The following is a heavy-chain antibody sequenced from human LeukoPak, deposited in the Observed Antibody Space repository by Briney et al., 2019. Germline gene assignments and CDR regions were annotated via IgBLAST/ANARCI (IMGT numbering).Heavy chain of an antibody. J-gene: IGHJ4*02. CDR3: ARDRGGYYGSGSFDY. D-gene: IGHD3-10*01. CDR1: GFTFSIYD. Sequence: GGSLRLSCAASGFTFSIYDMHWVRQVTGKGLEWVSVIGTAGDTDYLGSVKGRFTISREDAEKSLYLQMNSLRAEDTAVYYCARDRGGYYGSGSFDYWGQGTLVTVSS. CDR2: IGTAGDT. V-gene: IGHV3-13*01.